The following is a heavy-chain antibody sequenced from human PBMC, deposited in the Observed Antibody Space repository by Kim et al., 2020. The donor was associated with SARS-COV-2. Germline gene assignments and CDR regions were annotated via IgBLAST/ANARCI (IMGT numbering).Heavy chain of an antibody. CDR1: GFTFSNYW. Sequence: GGSLRLSCAASGFTFSNYWMSWVRQAPGKGLEWVGNINQDGSEKYYVDSVKGRFAISRDNAKNSLYLQMNSLRAEDTAVYYCARDREDYFYGMGVWGHGT. V-gene: IGHV3-7*05. CDR2: INQDGSEK. J-gene: IGHJ6*02. CDR3: ARDREDYFYGMGV.